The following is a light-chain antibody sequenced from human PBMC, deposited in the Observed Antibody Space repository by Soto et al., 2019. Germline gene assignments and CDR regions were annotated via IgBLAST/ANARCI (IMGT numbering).Light chain of an antibody. Sequence: QSALTQPASVSGSPGQSITISCTGTSSDICAYNYVSWYQQHPGKAPKLMIYDVSHRPSGVPVRFSGSKSGNTVSLTISGLQAEDETEYYCSSYTGSTTPWVFGGGTKVTVL. CDR2: DVS. J-gene: IGLJ3*02. CDR1: SSDICAYNY. CDR3: SSYTGSTTPWV. V-gene: IGLV2-14*03.